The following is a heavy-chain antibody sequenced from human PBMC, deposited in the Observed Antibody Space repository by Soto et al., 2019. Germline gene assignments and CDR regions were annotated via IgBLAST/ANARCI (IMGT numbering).Heavy chain of an antibody. D-gene: IGHD3-3*01. J-gene: IGHJ5*02. CDR2: INHPGGT. V-gene: IGHV4-34*01. CDR1: GGSVNGYY. CDR3: ATRITVFGLLIPPFDA. Sequence: SETLSLTCAVYGGSVNGYYWNWIRQPPGKGLEWIGEINHPGGTHYNPSLKSRVTMSVATSKNQFSLRLSSVTAEDTAIYYCATRITVFGLLIPPFDAWGQGTQVTVYS.